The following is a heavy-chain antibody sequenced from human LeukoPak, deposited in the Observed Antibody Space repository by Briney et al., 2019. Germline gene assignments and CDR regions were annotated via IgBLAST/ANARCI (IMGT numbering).Heavy chain of an antibody. Sequence: SETLSLTCTVSGFSITTYSWSWIRQPPGKGLEWIGYIYYSGSTNYNPSLKSRVTIVVDTSNQFSLKLTSVTAADTAVYYCAGPTCLRGGYCSTNFWGQGTLVTVSS. D-gene: IGHD2-2*01. V-gene: IGHV4-59*01. J-gene: IGHJ4*02. CDR1: GFSITTYS. CDR3: AGPTCLRGGYCSTNF. CDR2: IYYSGST.